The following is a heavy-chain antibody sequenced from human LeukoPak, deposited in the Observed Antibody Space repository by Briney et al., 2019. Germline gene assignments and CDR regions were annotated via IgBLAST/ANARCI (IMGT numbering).Heavy chain of an antibody. CDR2: ISAYNGNT. Sequence: GASVKVSCKASGCTFTSYGISWVRQAPGQGLEWMGWISAYNGNTNYAQKLQGRVTMTTDTSTSTAYMELRSLRSDDTAVYYCARGLRFLEWSPLYGMDVWGQGTTVTVSS. V-gene: IGHV1-18*01. J-gene: IGHJ6*02. CDR1: GCTFTSYG. CDR3: ARGLRFLEWSPLYGMDV. D-gene: IGHD3-3*01.